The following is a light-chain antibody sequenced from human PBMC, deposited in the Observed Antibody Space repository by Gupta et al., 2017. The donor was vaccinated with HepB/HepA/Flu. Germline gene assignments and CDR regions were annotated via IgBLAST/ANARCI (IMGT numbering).Light chain of an antibody. V-gene: IGKV3-15*01. CDR3: QQENNCPFT. Sequence: EIVMTQSPSTLSVSPWERATLSCRASQSVSNNLAWYQQKPGQAPRLLIYGASTRATGVPARFSGSGYGTEFTLTISSRQSEDFAVYYCQQENNCPFTFGRGTXVDIK. CDR2: GAS. CDR1: QSVSNN. J-gene: IGKJ4*01.